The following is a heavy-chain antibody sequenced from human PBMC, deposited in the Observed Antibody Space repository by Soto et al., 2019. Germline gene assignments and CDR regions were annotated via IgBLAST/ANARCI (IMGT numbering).Heavy chain of an antibody. V-gene: IGHV3-30*03. J-gene: IGHJ5*02. CDR1: GVSCNSYD. CDR2: ISCDGGNT. D-gene: IGHD2-15*01. Sequence: GGSLRRSCAAAGVSCNSYDMHWVRQAPGKGPECVPIISCDGGNTYYSDSVSGRFTICRDNSKDTLYLQMHSLRSEATAIYYRATISRYCSGGDCHAWGQGTQVTVSS. CDR3: ATISRYCSGGDCHA.